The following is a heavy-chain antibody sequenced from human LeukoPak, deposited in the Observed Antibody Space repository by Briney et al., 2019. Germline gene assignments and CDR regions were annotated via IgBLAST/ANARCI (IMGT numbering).Heavy chain of an antibody. Sequence: GASVKVSCKASGYTFTSYDINWVRQATGQGLEWMGWMNPNSGNTGYAQKFQGRVTMTRNTSISTAYMELSSLRSEDTAVYYCARSITGTTNLNYWGQGTLVTVSS. J-gene: IGHJ4*02. CDR3: ARSITGTTNLNY. CDR1: GYTFTSYD. V-gene: IGHV1-8*01. CDR2: MNPNSGNT. D-gene: IGHD1-7*01.